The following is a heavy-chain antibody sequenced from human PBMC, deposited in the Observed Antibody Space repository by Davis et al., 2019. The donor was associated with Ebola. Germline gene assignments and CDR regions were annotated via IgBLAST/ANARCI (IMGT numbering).Heavy chain of an antibody. Sequence: PGGSLRLSCAASGFTFSSYGMHWVRQAPGKGLEWVAVISYDGSNKYYADSVKGRFTISRDNSKNTLYLQMNSLRAEDTAVYYCARDGMARLVVDTAMAYYWYFDLWGRGTLVTVSS. CDR1: GFTFSSYG. CDR3: ARDGMARLVVDTAMAYYWYFDL. V-gene: IGHV3-30*03. CDR2: ISYDGSNK. D-gene: IGHD5-18*01. J-gene: IGHJ2*01.